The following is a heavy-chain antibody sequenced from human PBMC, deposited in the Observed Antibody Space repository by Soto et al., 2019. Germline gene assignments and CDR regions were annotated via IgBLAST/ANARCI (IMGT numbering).Heavy chain of an antibody. Sequence: SETLSLTCAVSGGSISSSNWRSWVRQPPGKGLEWIGEIYHSGSTNYNPSLKSRVTISVDKSKNQFPLKLSSVTAADTAVYYCATDYGSGSDLSYYYYYGMDVWGQGTTVTVSS. CDR2: IYHSGST. J-gene: IGHJ6*02. D-gene: IGHD3-10*01. CDR1: GGSISSSNW. CDR3: ATDYGSGSDLSYYYYYGMDV. V-gene: IGHV4-4*02.